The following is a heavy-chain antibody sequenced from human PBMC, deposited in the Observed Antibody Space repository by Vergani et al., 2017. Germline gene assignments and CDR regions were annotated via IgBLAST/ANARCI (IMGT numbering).Heavy chain of an antibody. Sequence: EVRLVESGGRLVQPGRSLRLSCAASGFTFDDYAMHWVRQIPGKGLEWVSGISWSSDSIGYADSVKGRFTISRDNSKNTLFLQMNSLRPEDTAVYYCARDTVTGSRYFDYWGQGTLVTVSS. D-gene: IGHD6-19*01. V-gene: IGHV3-9*01. CDR2: ISWSSDSI. CDR3: ARDTVTGSRYFDY. CDR1: GFTFDDYA. J-gene: IGHJ4*02.